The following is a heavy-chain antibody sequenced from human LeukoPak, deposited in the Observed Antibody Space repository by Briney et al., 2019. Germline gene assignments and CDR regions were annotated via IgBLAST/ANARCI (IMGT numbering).Heavy chain of an antibody. Sequence: GASVKVSCKASGYTFTSYAISWVRQAPGQGLEWMGGIIPIFGTANYAQKFQGRVTITADESTSTAYMELSSLRSEDTAVYYCARDIADTAMVNWFDPWGQGTLVTVSS. D-gene: IGHD5-18*01. J-gene: IGHJ5*02. CDR1: GYTFTSYA. V-gene: IGHV1-69*13. CDR3: ARDIADTAMVNWFDP. CDR2: IIPIFGTA.